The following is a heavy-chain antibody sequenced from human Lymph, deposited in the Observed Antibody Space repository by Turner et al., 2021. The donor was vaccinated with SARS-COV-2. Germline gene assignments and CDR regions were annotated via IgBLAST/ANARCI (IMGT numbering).Heavy chain of an antibody. Sequence: EVQLLESGGGLVPPGGSLRLSCAASGFTVSNYAMSWVRQAPGKGLEWVSAISGSGARTYYEDSVKGRFTISRDNSKNTLFLQMNSRRADDTAIYYCAKSPLGEDYFDYWGQGTLVTVSS. D-gene: IGHD3-16*01. CDR2: ISGSGART. CDR1: GFTVSNYA. V-gene: IGHV3-23*01. CDR3: AKSPLGEDYFDY. J-gene: IGHJ4*02.